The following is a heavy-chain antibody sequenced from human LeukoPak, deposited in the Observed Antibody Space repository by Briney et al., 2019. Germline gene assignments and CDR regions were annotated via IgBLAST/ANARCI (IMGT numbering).Heavy chain of an antibody. CDR3: ARTYCSGGSCYHSFDY. Sequence: ASVKVSCKASGYTFTGYYMHWVRQAPGQGLEWMGWINPNSGGTNYAQKFQGRATMTRDTSISTAYMELSRLRSDDTAVYYCARTYCSGGSCYHSFDYWGQGTLVTVSS. CDR1: GYTFTGYY. J-gene: IGHJ4*02. V-gene: IGHV1-2*02. CDR2: INPNSGGT. D-gene: IGHD2-15*01.